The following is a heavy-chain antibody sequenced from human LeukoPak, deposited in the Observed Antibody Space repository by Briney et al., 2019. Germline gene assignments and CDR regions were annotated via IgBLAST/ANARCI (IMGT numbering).Heavy chain of an antibody. CDR1: GGSFSGYH. J-gene: IGHJ4*02. V-gene: IGHV4-34*01. CDR2: INHSGST. CDR3: ARGLVYYDISTGYYFYYFDY. D-gene: IGHD3-9*01. Sequence: PSETLSLTCAVHGGSFSGYHWSWIRQPPGKGLEWIGEINHSGSTNYNPSLKSRVTISVDTSKNQFSLKLSSVTAADTAVYYCARGLVYYDISTGYYFYYFDYWGQGTLVTVSS.